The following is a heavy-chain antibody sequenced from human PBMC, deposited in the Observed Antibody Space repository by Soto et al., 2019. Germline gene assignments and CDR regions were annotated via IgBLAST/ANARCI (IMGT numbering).Heavy chain of an antibody. CDR2: ISYDGSNK. J-gene: IGHJ5*02. Sequence: QVQLVESGGGVVQPGRSLRLSCAASGFTFSSYGMHWVRQAPGKGLEWVAVISYDGSNKYYADSVKGQFTISRDNSKNTLYLQMNSLRAEDTAVYYCAKDLRDGFDPWGQGTLVTVSS. CDR3: AKDLRDGFDP. CDR1: GFTFSSYG. V-gene: IGHV3-30*18.